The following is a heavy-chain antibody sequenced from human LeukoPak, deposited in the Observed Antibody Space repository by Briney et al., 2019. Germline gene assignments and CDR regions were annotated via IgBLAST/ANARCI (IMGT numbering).Heavy chain of an antibody. CDR2: IYTSGST. V-gene: IGHV4-4*07. Sequence: SETLSLTCTVSGGSISSYYWSWIRQPAGKGLEWIGRIYTSGSTHYNPSLKSRVTMSVDTSKNQFSLKMSSVTAADTAVYYCARGSLVYDSSGYPTHLFDYWGQGTLVTVSS. D-gene: IGHD3-22*01. J-gene: IGHJ4*02. CDR3: ARGSLVYDSSGYPTHLFDY. CDR1: GGSISSYY.